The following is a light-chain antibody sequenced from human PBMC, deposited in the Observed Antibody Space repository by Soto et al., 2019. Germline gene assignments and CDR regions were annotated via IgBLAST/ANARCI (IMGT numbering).Light chain of an antibody. CDR3: TTDGNTPIT. Sequence: IVLTQSPGTLSLSPEERATLSCRDSQSVSSSYLAWYQQKPSQAPRLLIYGASSRATGIPDRFSGSGAGKDFTLTIIRMDPEYFSKYKWTTDGNTPITYGELTILE. V-gene: IGKV3-20*01. J-gene: IGKJ5*01. CDR2: GAS. CDR1: QSVSSSY.